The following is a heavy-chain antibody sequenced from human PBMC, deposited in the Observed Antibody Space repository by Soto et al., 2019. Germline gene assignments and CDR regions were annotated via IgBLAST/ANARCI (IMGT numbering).Heavy chain of an antibody. J-gene: IGHJ3*01. D-gene: IGHD6-19*01. CDR2: SNPDSGNT. CDR3: TRGPSEGAIGVAGHAFDL. V-gene: IGHV1-2*02. CDR1: GYTFIGYY. Sequence: ASVKVSCKASGYTFIGYYIHWVRLVPGQGLEWMGWSNPDSGNTKYAQKFQGRVTMTRDTAISTAYMELSRLRSDDTAVYYCTRGPSEGAIGVAGHAFDLWGQGTTVTVSS.